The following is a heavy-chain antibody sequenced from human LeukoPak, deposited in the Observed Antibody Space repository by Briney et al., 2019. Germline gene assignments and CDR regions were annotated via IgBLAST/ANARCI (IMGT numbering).Heavy chain of an antibody. J-gene: IGHJ4*02. D-gene: IGHD2-21*02. Sequence: GGSLRLSCTASGFTFDNNAMHWVRQAPGKGLEWVSGISGNSVVTDYADSVKGRFTISRDNAKNSLYLQMNSLRAEDTAVYFCARVRRGGDSRYFDYWGQGALVTVSS. CDR2: ISGNSVVT. V-gene: IGHV3-9*01. CDR1: GFTFDNNA. CDR3: ARVRRGGDSRYFDY.